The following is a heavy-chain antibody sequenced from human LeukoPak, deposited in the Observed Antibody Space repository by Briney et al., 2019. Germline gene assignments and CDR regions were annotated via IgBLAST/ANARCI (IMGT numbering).Heavy chain of an antibody. Sequence: PSETLSLTCTVSGGSISSYYWSWVRQPPEKGLEWIGYIYDSGTTSSNPSLKSRATILVDTSRNQFSLKLTAVTAADTAVYYCARAPELYYFDHWGQGTLVPVSS. CDR1: GGSISSYY. CDR3: ARAPELYYFDH. J-gene: IGHJ4*02. D-gene: IGHD3-10*01. V-gene: IGHV4-59*01. CDR2: IYDSGTT.